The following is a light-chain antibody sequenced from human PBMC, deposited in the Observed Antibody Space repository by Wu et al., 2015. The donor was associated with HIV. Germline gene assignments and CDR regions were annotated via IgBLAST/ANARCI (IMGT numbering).Light chain of an antibody. CDR3: QQYSSSPIT. CDR2: GAS. J-gene: IGKJ5*01. V-gene: IGKV3-20*01. Sequence: ILLTQSPDTLSVSPGETATLSCRASQSLTKSSLAWYQQKPGQAPRLLIYGASVRATGIPDRFSGSESGSDFTLTIDRLETEDFAVYFCQQYSSSPITFGPGTRLEIK. CDR1: QSLTKSS.